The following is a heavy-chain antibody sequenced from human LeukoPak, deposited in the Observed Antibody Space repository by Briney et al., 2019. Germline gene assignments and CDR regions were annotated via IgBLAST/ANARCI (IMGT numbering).Heavy chain of an antibody. CDR3: AREMATIRVWPRTIDY. CDR2: ISSSSSYI. CDR1: GFTFSSYS. J-gene: IGHJ4*02. D-gene: IGHD5-24*01. V-gene: IGHV3-21*01. Sequence: GGSLRLSCAASGFTFSSYSMNWVRQAPGKGLEWVSSISSSSSYIYYADSVKGRFTISRDNAKTSLYLQMNSLRAEDTAVYYCAREMATIRVWPRTIDYWAREPWSPSPQ.